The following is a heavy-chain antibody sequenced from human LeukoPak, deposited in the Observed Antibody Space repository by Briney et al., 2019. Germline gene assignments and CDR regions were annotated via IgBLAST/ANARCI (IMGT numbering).Heavy chain of an antibody. J-gene: IGHJ4*02. Sequence: GGSLRLSCVASGFTFSSYAINWVRQAPGKGLEWVSGTSGSGGRTYYADSVKGRFTISRENSKNTLYLQMNSLRAEDTAVYYCASGTIVGARGADNWGQGTLVTVSS. CDR3: ASGTIVGARGADN. CDR1: GFTFSSYA. CDR2: TSGSGGRT. D-gene: IGHD1-26*01. V-gene: IGHV3-23*01.